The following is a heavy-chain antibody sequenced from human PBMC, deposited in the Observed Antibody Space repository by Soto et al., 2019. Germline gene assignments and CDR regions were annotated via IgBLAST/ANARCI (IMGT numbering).Heavy chain of an antibody. V-gene: IGHV3-30*18. CDR3: ANGDYDILTGYLVGMDV. D-gene: IGHD3-9*01. Sequence: LRLSCAASGFTFSSYGMHWVRQAPGKGLEWVAVISYDGSNKYYADSVKGRFTISRDNSKNTLYLQMNSLRAEDTAVYYCANGDYDILTGYLVGMDVWGQGTTVTVSS. CDR1: GFTFSSYG. J-gene: IGHJ6*02. CDR2: ISYDGSNK.